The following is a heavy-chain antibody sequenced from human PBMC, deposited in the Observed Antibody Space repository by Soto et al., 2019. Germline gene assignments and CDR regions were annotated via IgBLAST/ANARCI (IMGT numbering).Heavy chain of an antibody. Sequence: ASVKVSCKVSGYTLTELSMHWVRQAPGKGLESMGGFDPEHGETIYAQKFQGRVTMTEDTSTDTAYMELSSLRSEDTAVYYCATVLPRVVVITPGAFDIWGQGTMVTVSS. D-gene: IGHD3-22*01. CDR1: GYTLTELS. CDR3: ATVLPRVVVITPGAFDI. V-gene: IGHV1-24*01. J-gene: IGHJ3*02. CDR2: FDPEHGET.